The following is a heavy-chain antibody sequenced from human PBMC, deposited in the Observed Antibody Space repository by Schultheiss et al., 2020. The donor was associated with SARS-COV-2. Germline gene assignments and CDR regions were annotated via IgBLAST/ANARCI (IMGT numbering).Heavy chain of an antibody. CDR1: GFTFSSYS. Sequence: GESLKISCAASGFTFSSYSMNWVRQAPGKGLEWVSYISSSSSTIYYADSVKGRFTISRDNAKNSLYLQMNSLRAEDTAVYYCARDTYCSSTSCYAFGAFDIWGQGTMVTVSS. D-gene: IGHD2-2*01. V-gene: IGHV3-48*01. CDR3: ARDTYCSSTSCYAFGAFDI. CDR2: ISSSSSTI. J-gene: IGHJ3*02.